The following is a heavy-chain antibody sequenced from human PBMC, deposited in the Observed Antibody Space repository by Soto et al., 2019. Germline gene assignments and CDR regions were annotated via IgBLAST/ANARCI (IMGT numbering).Heavy chain of an antibody. CDR2: ISWNSGSI. CDR3: TKLGGYSASDWSGSDY. V-gene: IGHV3-9*01. CDR1: GFTFEDYA. J-gene: IGHJ4*02. D-gene: IGHD5-12*01. Sequence: EVQLVESGGDLVQPGRSLRLSCAASGFTFEDYAMHWVRQAPGKGLEWVSGISWNSGSIGYVDSVKGRFTISRDNAKKSLYLQMNSRRAEDTALYYCTKLGGYSASDWSGSDYWGQGTLVTVSS.